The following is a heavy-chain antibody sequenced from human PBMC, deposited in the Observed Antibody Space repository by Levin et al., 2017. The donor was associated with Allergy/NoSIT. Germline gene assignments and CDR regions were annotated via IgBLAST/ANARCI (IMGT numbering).Heavy chain of an antibody. CDR2: INQDGSGD. Sequence: GGSLRLSCTASGFTFSNHWMNWVRQAPGKGLEWVASINQDGSGDYYVDSVKVRFTISRDNGKNSLYLQMNSLRAEDAAVYHCARVRMAGRAVDIWGQGTMVTVSS. CDR3: ARVRMAGRAVDI. V-gene: IGHV3-7*01. CDR1: GFTFSNHW. J-gene: IGHJ3*02. D-gene: IGHD2-8*01.